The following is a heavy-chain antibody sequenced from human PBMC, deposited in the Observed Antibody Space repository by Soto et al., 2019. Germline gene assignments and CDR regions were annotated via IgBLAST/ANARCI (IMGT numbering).Heavy chain of an antibody. CDR1: GGSVSSGSYY. CDR2: IYYSGST. V-gene: IGHV4-61*01. Sequence: QVQLQESGPGLVKPSETLSLTCTVSGGSVSSGSYYWSWIRQPPGQGLEWIGYIYYSGSTNYNPSLKSRVTISVDTSKNQFSLKLSSVTAADTAVYYCARFFGYYYGMDVWGQGTTVTVSS. CDR3: ARFFGYYYGMDV. D-gene: IGHD3-3*01. J-gene: IGHJ6*02.